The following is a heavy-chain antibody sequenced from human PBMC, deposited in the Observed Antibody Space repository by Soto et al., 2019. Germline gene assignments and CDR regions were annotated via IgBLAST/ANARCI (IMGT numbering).Heavy chain of an antibody. Sequence: QVQLVQSGAEVKKPGSSVKVSCKASGGTFSSYTISWVRQAPGQGLEWMGRIIPILGIANYAQKFQGRVTITADKSTSTAYMELRSLRSEDTAVYYCARSFAVTPNWFDPWGQGTLVTVSS. D-gene: IGHD4-17*01. CDR2: IIPILGIA. CDR3: ARSFAVTPNWFDP. CDR1: GGTFSSYT. V-gene: IGHV1-69*02. J-gene: IGHJ5*02.